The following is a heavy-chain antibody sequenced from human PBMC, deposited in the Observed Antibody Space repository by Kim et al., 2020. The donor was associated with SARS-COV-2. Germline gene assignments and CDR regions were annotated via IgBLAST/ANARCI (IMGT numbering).Heavy chain of an antibody. Sequence: NPPLRSRVTISVDTSKNQFSLKLSSVTAADTAVYYCARESPPGVRGVLDYWGQGTLVTVSS. D-gene: IGHD3-10*01. V-gene: IGHV4-59*01. CDR3: ARESPPGVRGVLDY. J-gene: IGHJ4*02.